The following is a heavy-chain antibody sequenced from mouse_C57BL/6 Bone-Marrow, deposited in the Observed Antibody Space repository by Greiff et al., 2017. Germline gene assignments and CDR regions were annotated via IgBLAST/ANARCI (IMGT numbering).Heavy chain of an antibody. J-gene: IGHJ4*01. Sequence: EVKLVASGPELVKPGASVKIPCKASGYTFTDYNMDWVKQSHGKSLEWIGDINPNNGGTIYNQKFKGKATLTVDKSSSTAYMELRSLTSEDTAVYYCARWDLYAMDDWGQGTSVTVSS. CDR1: GYTFTDYN. V-gene: IGHV1-18*01. D-gene: IGHD4-1*01. CDR2: INPNNGGT. CDR3: ARWDLYAMDD.